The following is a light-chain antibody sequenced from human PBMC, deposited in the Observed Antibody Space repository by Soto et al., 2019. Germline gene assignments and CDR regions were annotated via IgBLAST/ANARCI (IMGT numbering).Light chain of an antibody. Sequence: QSVLTQPASVSGSPAQSITISCTGTSSDVGGYNYVSWYQQHPGKAPKLMIYAVTDRPSGVSSRFSGSKSGNTASLTISGLQAEDEADYYCSSYTSSSTLFGTGTEATVL. V-gene: IGLV2-14*01. J-gene: IGLJ1*01. CDR3: SSYTSSSTL. CDR1: SSDVGGYNY. CDR2: AVT.